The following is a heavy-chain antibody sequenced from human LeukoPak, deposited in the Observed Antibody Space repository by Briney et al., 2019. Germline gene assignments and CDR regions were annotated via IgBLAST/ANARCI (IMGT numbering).Heavy chain of an antibody. D-gene: IGHD3-10*01. V-gene: IGHV3-53*01. CDR3: AKDQSILWFGELFPPPDY. J-gene: IGHJ4*02. CDR1: GFTVSSNY. CDR2: TYSNGRT. Sequence: PGRSLRLSCAASGFTVSSNYMSWVRQAPGEGLEWVSVTYSNGRTYYADSVKGRFTISRDITKNTLYLQMNSLRAEDRAVYYCAKDQSILWFGELFPPPDYWGQGTLVTVSS.